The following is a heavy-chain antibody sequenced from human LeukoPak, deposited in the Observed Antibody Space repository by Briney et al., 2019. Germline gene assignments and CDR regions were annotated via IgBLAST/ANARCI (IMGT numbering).Heavy chain of an antibody. J-gene: IGHJ4*02. CDR1: GFTFSDYW. Sequence: GSLRLSCAASGFTFSDYWMSWVRQAPGKGLEWVANIKHDGSERYYVDSVKGRFTISRDNAKNSLSLQMNSLRAEDTAVYYCARHYFDYWGQGTLVTVSS. CDR2: IKHDGSER. V-gene: IGHV3-7*01. CDR3: ARHYFDY.